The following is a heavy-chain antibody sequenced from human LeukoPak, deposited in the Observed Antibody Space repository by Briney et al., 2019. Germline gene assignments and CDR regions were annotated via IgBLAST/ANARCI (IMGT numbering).Heavy chain of an antibody. V-gene: IGHV1-18*01. CDR3: ARRSEDTYYYGSGSYNYYMDV. J-gene: IGHJ6*03. D-gene: IGHD3-10*01. CDR1: GYTFTSYG. Sequence: ALVKVSCKASGYTFTSYGISWVRQAPGQGLEWMGWISAYNGNTNYAQKLQGRVTMTTDTSTSTAYMELRSLRSDDTAVYYCARRSEDTYYYGSGSYNYYMDVWGKGTTVTISS. CDR2: ISAYNGNT.